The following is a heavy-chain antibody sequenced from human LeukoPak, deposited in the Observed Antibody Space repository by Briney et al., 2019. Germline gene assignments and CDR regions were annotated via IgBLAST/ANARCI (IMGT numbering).Heavy chain of an antibody. D-gene: IGHD6-6*01. V-gene: IGHV3-53*01. CDR3: VRDSEQLTYPDY. Sequence: GGSLRLSCAASGFTVSSNYMSWVRQAPGKGLEWASVIYSGGSTYYADSVKGRFTISRDNSKNTLYLQMNSLTVEDTAVYYCVRDSEQLTYPDYWGQGTLVTVSS. CDR2: IYSGGST. CDR1: GFTVSSNY. J-gene: IGHJ4*02.